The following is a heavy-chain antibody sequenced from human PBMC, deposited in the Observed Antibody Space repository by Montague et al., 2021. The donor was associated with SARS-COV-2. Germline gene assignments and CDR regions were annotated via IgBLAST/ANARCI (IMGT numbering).Heavy chain of an antibody. CDR3: AHSLLLSSLGDFDS. Sequence: PALVKPTQTLTLTCTFSGFSLISDGVGVGWIRQPPGKALEWLALIFRNDDKRYNSSLKYRLTVTKDTSKNQVVLTMTNMDPLDTGTYYCAHSLLLSSLGDFDSWGQGTLVTVAS. J-gene: IGHJ4*02. D-gene: IGHD2/OR15-2a*01. CDR1: GFSLISDGVG. V-gene: IGHV2-5*01. CDR2: IFRNDDK.